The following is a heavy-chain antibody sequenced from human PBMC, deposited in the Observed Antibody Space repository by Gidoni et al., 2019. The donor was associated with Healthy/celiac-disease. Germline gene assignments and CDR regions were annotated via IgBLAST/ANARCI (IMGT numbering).Heavy chain of an antibody. V-gene: IGHV1-69*01. CDR1: GGTFSSYA. J-gene: IGHJ4*02. CDR2: IIPIFGTA. CDR3: ARVSHLAYSSGYYPYYFDY. Sequence: QVQLVQSGAEVKKPGSSVKVSCKASGGTFSSYAISWVRQAPGQGLEWMGGIIPIFGTANYAQKFQGRVTITADESTSTAYMELSSLRSEDTAVYYCARVSHLAYSSGYYPYYFDYWGQGTLVTVSS. D-gene: IGHD3-22*01.